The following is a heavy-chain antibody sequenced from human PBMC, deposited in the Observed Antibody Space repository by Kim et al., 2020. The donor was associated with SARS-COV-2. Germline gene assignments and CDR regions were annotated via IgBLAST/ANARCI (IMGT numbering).Heavy chain of an antibody. Sequence: ASVKVSCKASGYTFTSYYMHWVRQAPGQGLEWMGIINPSGGSTSYAQKFQGRVTMTRDTSTTTVYMELSSLRSEDTAVYYCARSSHVDTAMGRDYYYYGMDVWGEGTTVTVSP. V-gene: IGHV1-46*01. D-gene: IGHD5-18*01. CDR2: INPSGGST. CDR1: GYTFTSYY. J-gene: IGHJ6*01. CDR3: ARSSHVDTAMGRDYYYYGMDV.